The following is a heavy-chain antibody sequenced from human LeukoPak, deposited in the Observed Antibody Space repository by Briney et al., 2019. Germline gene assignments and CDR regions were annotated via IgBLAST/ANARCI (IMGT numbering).Heavy chain of an antibody. J-gene: IGHJ4*02. CDR3: ARGTNLGYYDSSGYYYFDH. CDR1: LGSISSYY. CDR2: IYYSGST. Sequence: PSETLSLTCTVSLGSISSYYWSWMRQPPGKGVEWVGYIYYSGSTNYNPSLKSRVTISVDTSKNQFSLKLSSVTAADTAVYYFARGTNLGYYDSSGYYYFDHWGQGTLVTVSS. V-gene: IGHV4-59*01. D-gene: IGHD3-22*01.